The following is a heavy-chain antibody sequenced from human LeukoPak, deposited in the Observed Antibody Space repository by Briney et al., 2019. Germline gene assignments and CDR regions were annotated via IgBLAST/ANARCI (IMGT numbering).Heavy chain of an antibody. Sequence: PSETLSLTCAVSGGSISSSNWWSWVRQPPGKGLEWIGRIYTSGSTNYNPSLKSRVTMSVDTSKNQFSLKLSSVTAADTAVYYCASGYDYAFDIWGQGTMVTVSS. CDR2: IYTSGST. CDR1: GGSISSSNW. D-gene: IGHD5-12*01. J-gene: IGHJ3*02. V-gene: IGHV4-4*02. CDR3: ASGYDYAFDI.